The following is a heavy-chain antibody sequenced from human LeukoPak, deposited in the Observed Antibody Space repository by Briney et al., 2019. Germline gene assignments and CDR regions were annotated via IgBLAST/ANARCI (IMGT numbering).Heavy chain of an antibody. CDR1: GYTFTGYY. Sequence: ASVKVSCKASGYTFTGYYMHWVRQAPGQGLEWMGRINPNGGGTNYAQKFQGRVTMTRDTSISTAYMELSRLRSDDTAVYYRARVGSSWYEGWFDPWGQGTLVTVSS. V-gene: IGHV1-2*06. CDR2: INPNGGGT. D-gene: IGHD6-13*01. CDR3: ARVGSSWYEGWFDP. J-gene: IGHJ5*02.